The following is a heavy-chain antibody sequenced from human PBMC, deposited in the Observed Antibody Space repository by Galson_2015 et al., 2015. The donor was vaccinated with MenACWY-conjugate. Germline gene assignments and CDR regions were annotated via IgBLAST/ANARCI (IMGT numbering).Heavy chain of an antibody. CDR2: IDPSDSYT. J-gene: IGHJ4*02. D-gene: IGHD1-26*01. CDR3: ARHYRPQGDLLVAAH. V-gene: IGHV5-10-1*01. Sequence: QSGAEVKKPGESLRISCPGSGYIFSDYWITWVRQMPGKGLEYMGRIDPSDSYTHYNPSFQGHVDISADKSINTAYLQWSSLRASDTAIYYCARHYRPQGDLLVAAHWGQGSLVTVSS. CDR1: GYIFSDYW.